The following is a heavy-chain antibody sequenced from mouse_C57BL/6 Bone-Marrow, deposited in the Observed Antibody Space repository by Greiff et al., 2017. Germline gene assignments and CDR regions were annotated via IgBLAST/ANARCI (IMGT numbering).Heavy chain of an antibody. Sequence: VQLQESGAELARPGASVKMSCKASGYTFTSYTMHWVKQRPGQGLEWIGYINPSSGYTKYNQKFKDKATLTADKSSSTAYMQLSSLASDDSAVYYCARWYYGSSIDYWGQGTTLTVSS. V-gene: IGHV1-4*01. CDR3: ARWYYGSSIDY. J-gene: IGHJ2*01. CDR2: INPSSGYT. D-gene: IGHD1-1*01. CDR1: GYTFTSYT.